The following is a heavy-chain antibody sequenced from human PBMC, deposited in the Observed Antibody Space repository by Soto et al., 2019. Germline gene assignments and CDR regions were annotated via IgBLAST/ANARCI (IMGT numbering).Heavy chain of an antibody. CDR1: GGTFSSYT. CDR2: IIPILGIA. Sequence: QVQLVQSGAEVKKPGSSVKVSCKASGGTFSSYTISWVRQAPGQGLEWMGRIIPILGIANYAQKFQGRVTITADKSTSTAYMGRSSLSAEDTAVYYCAAGDYDYVWGSYRSGRNWFDPWGQGTLVTVSS. V-gene: IGHV1-69*02. CDR3: AAGDYDYVWGSYRSGRNWFDP. D-gene: IGHD3-16*02. J-gene: IGHJ5*02.